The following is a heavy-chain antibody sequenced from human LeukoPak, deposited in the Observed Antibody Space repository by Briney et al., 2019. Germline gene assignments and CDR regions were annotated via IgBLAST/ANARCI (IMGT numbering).Heavy chain of an antibody. CDR2: ISSSGSTI. CDR3: ARAIVGATEDYYYYYMDV. D-gene: IGHD1-26*01. V-gene: IGHV3-48*03. CDR1: GFTFSTYE. J-gene: IGHJ6*03. Sequence: GGSLRLSCAASGFTFSTYEMNWVRQAPGKGLEWVSYISSSGSTIYYADSVKGRFTISRDNAKNSLYLQMNSLRAEDTAVYYCARAIVGATEDYYYYYMDVWGKGTTVTISS.